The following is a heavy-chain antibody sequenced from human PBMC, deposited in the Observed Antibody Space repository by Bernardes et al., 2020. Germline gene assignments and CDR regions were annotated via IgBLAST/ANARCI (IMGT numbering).Heavy chain of an antibody. CDR1: GFTFSSYS. J-gene: IGHJ4*02. Sequence: GGSLRLSCAASGFTFSSYSMNWVRQAPGKGLEWVSYISRSSSTIYYADSVKGRFTISRDNAKNSLYLQMNSLRAEDTVVYYCARGSGDYWGQGTLVTVSS. D-gene: IGHD2-15*01. CDR3: ARGSGDY. CDR2: ISRSSSTI. V-gene: IGHV3-48*01.